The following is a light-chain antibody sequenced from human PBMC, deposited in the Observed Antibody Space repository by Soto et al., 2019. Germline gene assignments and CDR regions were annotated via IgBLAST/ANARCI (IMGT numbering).Light chain of an antibody. CDR1: SGHSNYA. V-gene: IGLV4-69*01. J-gene: IGLJ3*02. Sequence: QSVLTQSPSASASLGASVKLTCTLSSGHSNYAIAWHQQQPEKGPRYLMKLNSDGSHSKGDGIPDRFSGSSSGAARYLTISSHQSEDEADYYCQTWGTGILVFGGGTKVTVL. CDR3: QTWGTGILV. CDR2: LNSDGSH.